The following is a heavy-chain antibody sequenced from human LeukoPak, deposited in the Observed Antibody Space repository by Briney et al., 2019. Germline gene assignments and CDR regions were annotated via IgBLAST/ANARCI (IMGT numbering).Heavy chain of an antibody. V-gene: IGHV3-30*02. CDR2: IHYDGSEK. CDR1: GFSLINCD. Sequence: GGSLRLSCAPSGFSLINCDMHWVRQTPGKGLEWVAFIHYDGSEKYYADSLKGRFTISRDNSKNTLYLQMNSMRGEDTAVYYCARNRVGFYYADAFDMWGKGTMVTVSS. D-gene: IGHD5-24*01. CDR3: ARNRVGFYYADAFDM. J-gene: IGHJ3*02.